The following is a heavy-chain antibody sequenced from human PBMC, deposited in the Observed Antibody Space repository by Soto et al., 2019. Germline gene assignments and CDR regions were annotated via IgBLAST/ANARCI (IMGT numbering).Heavy chain of an antibody. J-gene: IGHJ4*02. CDR3: ARWGTTGGLDF. CDR1: GFTFRSFV. V-gene: IGHV3-30*03. Sequence: QVQLVESGGGVVQPGTSLRLSCVGSGFTFRSFVIHWVRQAPGKGLEWVALTSYDGSNTYYGDSVKGRFTISRDNSKYTVDLQMDSLRVEDTALYYCARWGTTGGLDFWGQGTLFIVSS. D-gene: IGHD3-16*01. CDR2: TSYDGSNT.